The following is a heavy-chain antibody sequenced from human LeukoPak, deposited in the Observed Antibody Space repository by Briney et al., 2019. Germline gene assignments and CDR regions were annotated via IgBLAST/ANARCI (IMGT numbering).Heavy chain of an antibody. V-gene: IGHV4-4*07. J-gene: IGHJ6*03. CDR1: GGSISSYY. CDR2: IYTSGST. D-gene: IGHD5-18*01. Sequence: SETLSLTCTVSGGSISSYYWSWLRQPAGKGLEWIGRIYTSGSTNYNPSLKSRVTMSVDTSKNQFSLKLSSVTAADTAVYYCARGGYSYGYYYYYMDVWGKGTTVTVSS. CDR3: ARGGYSYGYYYYYMDV.